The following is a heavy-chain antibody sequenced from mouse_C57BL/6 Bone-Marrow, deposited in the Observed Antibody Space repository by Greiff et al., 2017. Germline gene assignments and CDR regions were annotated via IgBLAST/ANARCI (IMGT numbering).Heavy chain of an antibody. CDR3: ASFPITSVVEGFAY. Sequence: LMESGAELVKPGASVKISCKASGYAFSSYWMNWVKQRPGKGLEWIGQIYPGDGDTNYNGKFKGKATLTADKSSSTAYMPLSSLTSEESAVYFCASFPITSVVEGFAYWGQGTLVTVSA. J-gene: IGHJ3*01. V-gene: IGHV1-80*01. CDR1: GYAFSSYW. D-gene: IGHD1-1*01. CDR2: IYPGDGDT.